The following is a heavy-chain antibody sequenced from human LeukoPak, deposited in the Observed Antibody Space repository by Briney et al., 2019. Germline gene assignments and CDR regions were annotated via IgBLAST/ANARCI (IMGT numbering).Heavy chain of an antibody. D-gene: IGHD3-3*01. Sequence: SETLSLTCTVSGGSISSYYWSWIRQPPGKGLEWIGYIYYSGSTNYNPSLKSRVTISVDTPKNQFSLKLSSVTAADTAVYYCARASGYDFWSGYYYWGQGTLVTVSS. CDR3: ARASGYDFWSGYYY. V-gene: IGHV4-59*01. J-gene: IGHJ4*02. CDR2: IYYSGST. CDR1: GGSISSYY.